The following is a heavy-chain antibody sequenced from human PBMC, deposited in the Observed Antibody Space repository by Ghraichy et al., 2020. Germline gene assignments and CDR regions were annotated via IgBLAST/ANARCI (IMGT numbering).Heavy chain of an antibody. CDR2: INAGNGNT. CDR1: GYTFTSYA. V-gene: IGHV1-3*01. Sequence: ASVKVSCKASGYTFTSYAMHWVRQAPGQRLEWMGWINAGNGNTKYSQKFQGRVTITRDTSASTAYMELSSLRSEDTAVYYCARDPSTHYYDSSGWNWFDPWGQGTLVTVSS. CDR3: ARDPSTHYYDSSGWNWFDP. J-gene: IGHJ5*02. D-gene: IGHD3-22*01.